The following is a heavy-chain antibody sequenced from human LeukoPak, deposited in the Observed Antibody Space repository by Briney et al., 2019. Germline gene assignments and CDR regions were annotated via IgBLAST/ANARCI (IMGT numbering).Heavy chain of an antibody. V-gene: IGHV3-11*04. CDR3: ARDLGSAAFDF. Sequence: GGSLRLSCAASGFIFSDYYMSWTRQAPGKGLEWVSYISSSSNSIYYADSVKGRFTISRDNAKNSLYLQMNSLRADDTAVYYCARDLGSAAFDFWGQGTQVTVSS. CDR1: GFIFSDYY. D-gene: IGHD6-13*01. J-gene: IGHJ4*02. CDR2: ISSSSNSI.